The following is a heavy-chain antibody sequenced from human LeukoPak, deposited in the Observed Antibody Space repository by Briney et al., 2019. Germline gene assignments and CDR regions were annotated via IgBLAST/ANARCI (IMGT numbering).Heavy chain of an antibody. D-gene: IGHD3-9*01. J-gene: IGHJ4*02. CDR2: ISWDGGST. Sequence: PGGSLRLSCAASGFTFDDYSMHWVRQGPGKGLEWVSVISWDGGSTSYADSVKGRFTISRDNSKNTLYLQMNSLRAEDTAVYYCAKNIYDILTGYNYWGQGTLVTVSS. CDR1: GFTFDDYS. V-gene: IGHV3-43*01. CDR3: AKNIYDILTGYNY.